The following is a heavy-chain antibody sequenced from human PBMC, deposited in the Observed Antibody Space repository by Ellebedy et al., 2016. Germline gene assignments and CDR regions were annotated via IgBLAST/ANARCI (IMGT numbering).Heavy chain of an antibody. CDR3: AKGMDYFDY. Sequence: GGSLRLSCAASGFTFRNYALSWVRQAPGKGLEWVSAISGSGDSTYYTDSVKGRFTISRDNSQNTLYLQMDSLRAEDTAVYFCAKGMDYFDYWGQGTLLTVSS. V-gene: IGHV3-23*01. CDR1: GFTFRNYA. D-gene: IGHD5-24*01. J-gene: IGHJ4*02. CDR2: ISGSGDST.